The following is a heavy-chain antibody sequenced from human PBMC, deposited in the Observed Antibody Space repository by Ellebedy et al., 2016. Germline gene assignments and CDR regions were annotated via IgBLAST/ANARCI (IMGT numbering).Heavy chain of an antibody. CDR3: ARATVVVLASPFDY. J-gene: IGHJ4*02. V-gene: IGHV1-18*01. Sequence: ASVKVSXKASGGTFSSYAISWVRQAPGQGLEWMGWISAYNGNTNYAQKLQGRVTMTTDTSTSTAYMELRSLRSDDTAVYYCARATVVVLASPFDYWGQGTLVTSPQ. D-gene: IGHD2-15*01. CDR1: GGTFSSYA. CDR2: ISAYNGNT.